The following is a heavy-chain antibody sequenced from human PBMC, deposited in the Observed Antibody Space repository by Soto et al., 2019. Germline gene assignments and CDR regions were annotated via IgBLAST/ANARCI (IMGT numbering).Heavy chain of an antibody. CDR3: AKGSIAVAVAGTVYFDY. Sequence: GGSLGLSCAASGFPFDDYAMHWVRQAPGKGLEWVSGISWNSGSIGYADSVKGRFTISRDNAKNSLYLQMNSLRAEDTALYYCAKGSIAVAVAGTVYFDYWAQGTLVTVSS. D-gene: IGHD6-19*01. V-gene: IGHV3-9*01. CDR1: GFPFDDYA. CDR2: ISWNSGSI. J-gene: IGHJ4*02.